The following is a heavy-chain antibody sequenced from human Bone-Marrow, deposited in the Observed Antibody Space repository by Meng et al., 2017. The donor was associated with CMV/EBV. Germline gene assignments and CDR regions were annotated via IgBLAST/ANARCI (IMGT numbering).Heavy chain of an antibody. J-gene: IGHJ4*02. Sequence: QVTTVPALAEVKKPGASVKGSCKASGYTFTSYDINSVRQAAGQGLEWMGWMNPNSGNTDYAQKFQGRVTMTRNISKSTAYMDLSSLRSEDTAVYYCATRVADFEYWGQGTLVTVSS. CDR2: MNPNSGNT. D-gene: IGHD6-19*01. V-gene: IGHV1-8*01. CDR3: ATRVADFEY. CDR1: GYTFTSYD.